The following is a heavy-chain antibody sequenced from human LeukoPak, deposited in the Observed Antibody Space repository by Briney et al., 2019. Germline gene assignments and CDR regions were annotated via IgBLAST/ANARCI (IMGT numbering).Heavy chain of an antibody. CDR1: GGSFSGYY. CDR3: ARYMQQLATSTDYYFDY. D-gene: IGHD6-13*01. V-gene: IGHV4-34*01. J-gene: IGHJ4*02. CDR2: INHSGST. Sequence: SETLSLTCAVYGGSFSGYYWSWIRQPPGKGLEWIGEINHSGSTNYNPSLKSRVTISVDTSKNQFSLKLSSVTAADTAVYYCARYMQQLATSTDYYFDYWGQGTLVTVSS.